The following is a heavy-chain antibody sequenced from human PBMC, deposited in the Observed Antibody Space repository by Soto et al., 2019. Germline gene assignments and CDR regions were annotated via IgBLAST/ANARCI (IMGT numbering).Heavy chain of an antibody. CDR2: ISYDGSNK. V-gene: IGHV3-30-3*01. D-gene: IGHD6-13*01. CDR1: GFTFSSYA. CDR3: ARDRGGVAAGLFDY. Sequence: QVQLVESGGGVVQPGRSLRLSCAASGFTFSSYAMHWVRQAPGKGLEWVAVISYDGSNKYYADSVKGRFTISSDNSKNTLYLQMTSLRAEDTAVYYCARDRGGVAAGLFDYWGQGTLVTVSS. J-gene: IGHJ4*02.